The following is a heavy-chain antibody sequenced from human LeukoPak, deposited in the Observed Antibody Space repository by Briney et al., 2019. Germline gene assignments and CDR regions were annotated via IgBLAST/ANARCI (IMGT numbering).Heavy chain of an antibody. CDR3: AKDPTPRGRLHGPAVYFDY. V-gene: IGHV3-30-3*01. CDR2: LSHDGSTK. D-gene: IGHD4-11*01. Sequence: GGSLRLSCAASGFTFGGYTMHWVCQAPGKGLEWVAVLSHDGSTKYYADSVRGRFTISRDTFENTLYLQMNSLRAEDTAVYYCAKDPTPRGRLHGPAVYFDYWGQGTLVTVSS. CDR1: GFTFGGYT. J-gene: IGHJ4*02.